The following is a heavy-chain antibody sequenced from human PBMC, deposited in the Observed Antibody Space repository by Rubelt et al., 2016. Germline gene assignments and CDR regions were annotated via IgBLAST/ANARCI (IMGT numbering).Heavy chain of an antibody. CDR3: ARDHLDTAMVTVGDY. V-gene: IGHV1-69*04. D-gene: IGHD5-18*01. J-gene: IGHJ4*02. CDR1: GGTFSSYA. CDR2: IIPILGIA. Sequence: QVQLVQSGAEVKKPGSSVKVSCKASGGTFSSYAISWVRQAPGQGLEWMGRIIPILGIANYAQKFQGRVTITADKSTSTAYMELSSLRSEDTAVYYCARDHLDTAMVTVGDYWGQGTLVTVSS.